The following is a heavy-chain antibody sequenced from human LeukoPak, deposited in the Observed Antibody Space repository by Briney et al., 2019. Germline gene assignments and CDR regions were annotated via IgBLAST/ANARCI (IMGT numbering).Heavy chain of an antibody. Sequence: GGSLRLSCAASGFTFSSYSMNWVRQAPGKGLEWVSYISSSSSTIYYADSVKGRFTISRDNAKNALYLQMNNLREDDTGVYYCAREKREGLWFGELFRFQYCGLDVWGQGTTVIVSS. CDR3: AREKREGLWFGELFRFQYCGLDV. J-gene: IGHJ6*02. D-gene: IGHD3-10*01. V-gene: IGHV3-48*02. CDR1: GFTFSSYS. CDR2: ISSSSSTI.